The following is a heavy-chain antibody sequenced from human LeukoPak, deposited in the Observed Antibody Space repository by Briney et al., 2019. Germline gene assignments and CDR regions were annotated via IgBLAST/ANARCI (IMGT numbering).Heavy chain of an antibody. CDR1: GGSFTGYY. D-gene: IGHD3-22*01. J-gene: IGHJ4*02. Sequence: SETLSLTCAVYGGSFTGYYWSWIRQPPEKGLEWIGEINHSGSTNYNPSLKSRVTISVDTSKNQFSLKLSSVTAADTAVYYCARGVRYYYDSSGYEDYWGQGTLVTVSS. V-gene: IGHV4-34*01. CDR3: ARGVRYYYDSSGYEDY. CDR2: INHSGST.